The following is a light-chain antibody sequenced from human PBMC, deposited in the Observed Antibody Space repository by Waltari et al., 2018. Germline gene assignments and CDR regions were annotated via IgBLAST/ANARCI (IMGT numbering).Light chain of an antibody. V-gene: IGKV1-5*03. CDR1: QSISSW. CDR2: KAS. CDR3: QQYNSYAIT. Sequence: DIQMTQSPSTLSASVGARVTITCRASQSISSWLAWYQQKPGKAPKLLIYKASSLESGVPSRFSGSGSGTEFTLTISSLQPDDFATYYCQQYNSYAITFGPGTKVDIK. J-gene: IGKJ3*01.